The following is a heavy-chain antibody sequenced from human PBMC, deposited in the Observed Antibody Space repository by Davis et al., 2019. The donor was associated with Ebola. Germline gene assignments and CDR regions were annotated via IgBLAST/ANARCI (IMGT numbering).Heavy chain of an antibody. CDR3: VKDGQWLQRGGRNHYYFAMDV. D-gene: IGHD6-19*01. CDR2: INWNGGNI. V-gene: IGHV3-9*01. Sequence: SLKISCAASGFTFDDYAMHWVRQVPGKGLEWVSGINWNGGNIGYADSVKGRFTISRDNAKNSLYLEMKSLRGEDTALYYCVKDGQWLQRGGRNHYYFAMDVWGQGTTVAVSS. CDR1: GFTFDDYA. J-gene: IGHJ6*02.